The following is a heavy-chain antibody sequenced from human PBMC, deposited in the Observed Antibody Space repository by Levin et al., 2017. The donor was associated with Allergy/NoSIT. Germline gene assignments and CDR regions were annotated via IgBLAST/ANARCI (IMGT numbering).Heavy chain of an antibody. CDR2: ISISSGYI. D-gene: IGHD6-13*01. CDR3: ASPLHSGSWYEGY. Sequence: GGSLRLSCAASGFTFSSYNMHWVRQAPGKGLEWVSSISISSGYIYYADSVRGRFTISRDNAKNSLFLQMNSLRVEDTAVYYCASPLHSGSWYEGYWGQGTLVTVSS. V-gene: IGHV3-21*01. CDR1: GFTFSSYN. J-gene: IGHJ4*02.